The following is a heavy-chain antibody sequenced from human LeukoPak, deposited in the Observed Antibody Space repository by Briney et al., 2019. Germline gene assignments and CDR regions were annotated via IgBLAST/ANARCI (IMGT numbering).Heavy chain of an antibody. V-gene: IGHV4-59*01. CDR2: ILHTGNT. J-gene: IGHJ6*03. CDR3: ARLVVDFWSGSHFYYMDV. Sequence: SSETLSLTCTVPGDSITSYFWSWLPQPPGKGLEWIGYILHTGNTNYHTSLKSRLTLPVDMFKNQFSLKLSSVTAADTAVYYCARLVVDFWSGSHFYYMDVWGKGTTVTVSS. D-gene: IGHD3-3*01. CDR1: GDSITSYF.